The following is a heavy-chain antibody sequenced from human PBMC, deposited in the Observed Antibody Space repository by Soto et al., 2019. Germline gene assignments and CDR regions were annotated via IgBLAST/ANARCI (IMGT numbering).Heavy chain of an antibody. CDR2: ISTTSSDI. Sequence: EEQLVESGGGLIKPGGSLRLSCVVSGFTFSDYTLNWVRQAPGRGLEWVSSISTTSSDIYYADSVKGRFTISRDNAKNSLYLPMDSLTAADTAVYYCTRDASTVHTPLYFFYYMDVWGKGTTVTVSS. CDR3: TRDASTVHTPLYFFYYMDV. CDR1: GFTFSDYT. J-gene: IGHJ6*03. V-gene: IGHV3-21*01. D-gene: IGHD2-15*01.